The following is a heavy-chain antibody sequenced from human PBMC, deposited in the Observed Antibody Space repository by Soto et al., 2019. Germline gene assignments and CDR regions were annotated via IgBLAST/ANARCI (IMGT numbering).Heavy chain of an antibody. D-gene: IGHD3-22*01. Sequence: SVKVSCKASGGTFSSYAISWVRQAPGQGLEWMGGIIPNNGTANYAQKLQGRVTMTTDTSTSTAYMELRSLRSDDTAVYYCARESGDSSGYNNWFDPWGQGTLVTVSS. CDR3: ARESGDSSGYNNWFDP. J-gene: IGHJ5*02. CDR1: GGTFSSYA. V-gene: IGHV1-69*05. CDR2: IIPNNGTA.